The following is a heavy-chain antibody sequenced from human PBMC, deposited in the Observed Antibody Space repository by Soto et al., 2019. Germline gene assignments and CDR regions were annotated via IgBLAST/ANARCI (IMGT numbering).Heavy chain of an antibody. CDR2: IYSGGDT. CDR1: GFTVSNNY. J-gene: IGHJ4*02. CDR3: ATHPSSGY. V-gene: IGHV3-66*01. Sequence: EVQLVESGGGLVQPGGSLRLSCAASGFTVSNNYMYWVRQAPGKGLEWVSVIYSGGDTYYADSVKGRFTISRDNSKNTLSLQMNSLRAEDTAIYYCATHPSSGYWGQGTLVTVSS. D-gene: IGHD6-25*01.